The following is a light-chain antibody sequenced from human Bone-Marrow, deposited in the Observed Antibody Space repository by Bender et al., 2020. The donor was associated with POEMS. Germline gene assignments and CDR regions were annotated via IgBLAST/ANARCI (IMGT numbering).Light chain of an antibody. V-gene: IGLV2-14*01. CDR2: EGS. CDR1: SSDGGDYKF. J-gene: IGLJ3*02. Sequence: QSALTQPASVSGSPGQSITISCTGTSSDGGDYKFVSWYQQYPGKAPKLLIYEGSKRPSGVSTRFSGSRSGTSASLAISGLQSEDEADYYCAVWDDSLNGWVFGGGTKLTVL. CDR3: AVWDDSLNGWV.